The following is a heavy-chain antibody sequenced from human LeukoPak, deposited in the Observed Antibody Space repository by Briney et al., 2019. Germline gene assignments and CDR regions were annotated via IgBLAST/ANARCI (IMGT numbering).Heavy chain of an antibody. J-gene: IGHJ6*03. CDR1: GYTFTTYG. D-gene: IGHD6-13*01. CDR2: ISTNNGNT. Sequence: GASVKVSCKASGYTFTTYGINWVRQAPGQGLEWMGWISTNNGNTHYAQNLQGRVTLTTDISTTTAYMELRSLRSDDTAVYYCASTVYLGSSWYSSPYYYMDVWGKGTTVTVSS. CDR3: ASTVYLGSSWYSSPYYYMDV. V-gene: IGHV1-18*01.